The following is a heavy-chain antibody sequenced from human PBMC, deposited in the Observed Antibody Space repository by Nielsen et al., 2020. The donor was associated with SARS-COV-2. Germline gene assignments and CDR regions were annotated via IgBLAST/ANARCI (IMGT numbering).Heavy chain of an antibody. D-gene: IGHD1-26*01. CDR2: MTPNSGNT. J-gene: IGHJ5*02. V-gene: IGHV1-8*02. Sequence: ASVKVSCKTSGYTFNSYGISWVRQAPGQGLEWMGWMTPNSGNTGYAQKFQGRVTMTRDTPTSTAYLELSSLTSHDTAVYYCARGGFSLGRNLEAPWGHGTLVIVSS. CDR3: ARGGFSLGRNLEAP. CDR1: GYTFNSYG.